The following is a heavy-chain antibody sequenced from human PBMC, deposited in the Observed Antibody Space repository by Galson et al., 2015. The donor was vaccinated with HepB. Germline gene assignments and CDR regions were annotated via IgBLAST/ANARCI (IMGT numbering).Heavy chain of an antibody. CDR2: IIPIFGIA. J-gene: IGHJ6*02. V-gene: IGHV1-69*13. D-gene: IGHD3-10*01. CDR3: ARDGPDYYYGSGSYYPQPKYGMDV. Sequence: SVKVSCKASGGTFSSYTISWVRQAPGQGLEWMGGIIPIFGIANYAQKFQGRVTITADESTSTAYMELGSLRSEDTAVYYCARDGPDYYYGSGSYYPQPKYGMDVWGQGTTVTVSS. CDR1: GGTFSSYT.